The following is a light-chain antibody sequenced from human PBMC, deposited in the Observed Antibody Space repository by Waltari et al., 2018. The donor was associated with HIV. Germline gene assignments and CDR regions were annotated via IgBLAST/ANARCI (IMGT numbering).Light chain of an antibody. CDR3: QQFYDWPRT. CDR1: QSVSSQ. CDR2: GAS. V-gene: IGKV3-15*01. J-gene: IGKJ1*01. Sequence: DIVMTQSPATLSVSPGERATLSCRASQSVSSQLAWYQQKPGQAPRLLIYGASTRANGIPDRFSGSGSGTEFTLTISTLQSEDFGVYYWQQFYDWPRTFGQGTKVEIK.